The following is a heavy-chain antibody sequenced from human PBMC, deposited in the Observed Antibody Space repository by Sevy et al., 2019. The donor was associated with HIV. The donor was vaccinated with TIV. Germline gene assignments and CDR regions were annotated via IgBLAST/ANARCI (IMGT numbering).Heavy chain of an antibody. CDR3: ARDPYYYDSSAGGY. J-gene: IGHJ4*02. CDR2: IIPIFGTA. Sequence: ASVNASCKASGGTFSSYAISWVRQAPGQGLEWMGGIIPIFGTANYAQKFQGRVTITADESTSTAYMELSSLRSEDTAVYYCARDPYYYDSSAGGYWGQGTLVTVSS. V-gene: IGHV1-69*13. D-gene: IGHD3-22*01. CDR1: GGTFSSYA.